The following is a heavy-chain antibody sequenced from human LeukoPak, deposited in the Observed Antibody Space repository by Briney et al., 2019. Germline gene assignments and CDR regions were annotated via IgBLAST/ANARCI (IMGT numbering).Heavy chain of an antibody. J-gene: IGHJ4*02. CDR1: GGSISSSSYY. CDR2: IYYSGST. D-gene: IGHD6-13*01. CDR3: ARFIAAGTGFDY. V-gene: IGHV4-39*07. Sequence: SETLSLTCTVSGGSISSSSYYWGWIRQPPGKGLEWIGSIYYSGSTYYNPSLKSRVTISVDTSKNQFSLKLSSVTAADTAVYYCARFIAAGTGFDYWGQGTLVTVSS.